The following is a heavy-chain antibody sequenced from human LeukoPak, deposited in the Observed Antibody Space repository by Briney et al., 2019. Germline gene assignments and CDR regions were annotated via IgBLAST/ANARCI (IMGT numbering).Heavy chain of an antibody. CDR1: GGSISSGDYY. CDR3: ARDPPLRGYDFV. CDR2: IYYSGST. J-gene: IGHJ4*02. D-gene: IGHD5-12*01. V-gene: IGHV4-30-4*08. Sequence: SETLSPTCTVSGGSISSGDYYWCWIRQPLGKGLEWIGYIYYSGSTYYNPSLKSRVTISVDTSKNQFSLKLSSVTAADTAVYYCARDPPLRGYDFVGGQGTLGTVSS.